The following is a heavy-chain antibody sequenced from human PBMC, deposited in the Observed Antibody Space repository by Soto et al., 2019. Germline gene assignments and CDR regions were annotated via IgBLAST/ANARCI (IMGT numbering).Heavy chain of an antibody. CDR1: GGSISTDF. CDR2: IYTTGST. V-gene: IGHV4-4*07. CDR3: AREGGYFDSSGSGVYHYHGVDV. Sequence: LXLTFTFPGGSISTDFWSWLRQPAGGGLEWIGRIYTTGSTNYNPSLKSRVTMSLDTSRNQFSLKLSSVTAADTAVYYCAREGGYFDSSGSGVYHYHGVDVWGQGTKVTVSS. J-gene: IGHJ6*02. D-gene: IGHD3-22*01.